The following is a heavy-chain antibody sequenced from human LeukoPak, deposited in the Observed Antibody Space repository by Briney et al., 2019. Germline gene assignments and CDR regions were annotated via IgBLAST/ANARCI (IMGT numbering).Heavy chain of an antibody. V-gene: IGHV3-21*01. D-gene: IGHD2-8*01. CDR3: ASGLWASFYDNLGTNVSIVVMDV. J-gene: IGHJ6*03. CDR1: GFTFSSYS. CDR2: ISSSSSYI. Sequence: GGSLRLSCATSGFTFSSYSMNWVRQAPGKGLEWVSSISSSSSYIYYADSVKGRFTISGDNAKNSLYLQMNSLRAEDTAVYYCASGLWASFYDNLGTNVSIVVMDVWGKGTTVTVSS.